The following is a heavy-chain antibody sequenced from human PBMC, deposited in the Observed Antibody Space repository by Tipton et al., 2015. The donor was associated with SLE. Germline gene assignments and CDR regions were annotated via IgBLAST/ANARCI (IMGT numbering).Heavy chain of an antibody. V-gene: IGHV4-59*01. CDR2: ISNSGST. CDR3: ARAPLYYDDSSGYYGMDV. J-gene: IGHJ6*02. Sequence: TLSLTCTVSGGSISTYYWIWIRQPPGKGLEWVGYISNSGSTSYNPSLKSRVTLSADRSRNQFSLKLSSVTSADTATYFCARAPLYYDDSSGYYGMDVWGQGTTVTVSS. CDR1: GGSISTYY. D-gene: IGHD3-22*01.